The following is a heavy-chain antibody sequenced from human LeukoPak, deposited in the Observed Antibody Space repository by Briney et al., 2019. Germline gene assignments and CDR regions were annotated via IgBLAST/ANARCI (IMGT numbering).Heavy chain of an antibody. CDR2: ISGSGGST. Sequence: GGSLRLSCAASGFAFSSYAMSWVRQAPGKGLEWVSAISGSGGSTYYADSVKGRFTISRDNSKNTLYLQMNSLRAEDTAVYYCAKHDSSSGEYFDYWGQGTLVTVSS. J-gene: IGHJ4*02. CDR1: GFAFSSYA. D-gene: IGHD6-6*01. CDR3: AKHDSSSGEYFDY. V-gene: IGHV3-23*01.